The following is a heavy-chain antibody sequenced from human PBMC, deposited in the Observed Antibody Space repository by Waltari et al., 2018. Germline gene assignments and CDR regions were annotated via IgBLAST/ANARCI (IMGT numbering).Heavy chain of an antibody. CDR3: ARHELGISQYYYNMYV. CDR1: VGSFGGYG. Sequence: VQLVQSGGEVKTPGSSVKVSCKASVGSFGGYGISWVRQAPGQGLEWMGVIIPMFGIPDFSQKFQDRLTITADESTNTAYMELSSLTSEDTAIYYCARHELGISQYYYNMYVWGQGTTVTISS. CDR2: IIPMFGIP. J-gene: IGHJ6*03. D-gene: IGHD7-27*01. V-gene: IGHV1-69*12.